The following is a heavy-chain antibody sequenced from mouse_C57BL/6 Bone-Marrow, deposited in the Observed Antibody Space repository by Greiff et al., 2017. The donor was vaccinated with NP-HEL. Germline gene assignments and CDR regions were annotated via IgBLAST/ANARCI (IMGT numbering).Heavy chain of an antibody. J-gene: IGHJ4*01. CDR3: IDYGYYYAMDY. CDR1: GYTFTDYE. V-gene: IGHV1-15*01. Sequence: VKLLESGAELVRPGASVTLSCKASGYTFTDYEMHWVKQTPVHGLEWIGAIDPETGGTAYNQKFKGKAILTADKSSSTAYMELRSLTSEDSAVYYCIDYGYYYAMDYWGQGTSVTVSS. D-gene: IGHD2-4*01. CDR2: IDPETGGT.